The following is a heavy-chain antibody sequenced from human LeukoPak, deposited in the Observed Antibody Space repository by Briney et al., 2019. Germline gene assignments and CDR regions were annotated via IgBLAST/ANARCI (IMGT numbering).Heavy chain of an antibody. V-gene: IGHV4-30-2*05. J-gene: IGHJ4*02. Sequence: PSQTLSLTCAVSGGSISSGGYSWSWIRQPPGKGLEWIGYIYHTGSTYYNPSLKSRVTISVDTSKNQFSLKLTSVTAADTAVYYCARWGFTRYCSGGSCYGGDYWDQGTLVTVSS. D-gene: IGHD2-15*01. CDR1: GGSISSGGYS. CDR2: IYHTGST. CDR3: ARWGFTRYCSGGSCYGGDY.